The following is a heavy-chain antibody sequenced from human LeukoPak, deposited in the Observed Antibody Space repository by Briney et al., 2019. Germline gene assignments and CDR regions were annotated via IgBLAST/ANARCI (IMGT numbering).Heavy chain of an antibody. CDR1: GYTFTGYY. CDR2: INPNSGGT. V-gene: IGHV1-2*02. D-gene: IGHD2-15*01. J-gene: IGHJ5*02. Sequence: ASVKVSXKASGYTFTGYYMHWVRQAPGQGLEWMGWINPNSGGTNYAQKFQGRVTMTRDTSISTAYMELSRLRSDDTAVYYCATILYCSGGSCYSYWFDPWGQGTLVTVSS. CDR3: ATILYCSGGSCYSYWFDP.